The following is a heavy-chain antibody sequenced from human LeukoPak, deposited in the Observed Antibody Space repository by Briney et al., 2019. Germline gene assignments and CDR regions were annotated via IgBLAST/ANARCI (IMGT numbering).Heavy chain of an antibody. CDR1: GYSLSSGVY. J-gene: IGHJ3*02. D-gene: IGHD3-9*01. CDR2: SYHSGST. CDR3: ARSNYSDMSI. V-gene: IGHV4-38-2*02. Sequence: SETLSLTRTVSGYSLSSGVYWGWVRPPPGKGREGSGMSYHSGSTDYNPSLKRRVTISVDTPNNQSSLKLSSVNAADTAVYYCARSNYSDMSIWGQGTLVTVSS.